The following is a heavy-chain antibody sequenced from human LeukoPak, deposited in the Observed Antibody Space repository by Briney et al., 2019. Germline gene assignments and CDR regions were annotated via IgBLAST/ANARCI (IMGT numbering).Heavy chain of an antibody. CDR3: ARDTEDYYGSGSYYTPRAFDI. Sequence: PGGSLRLSCEGSAFIFSGHWMNWVRQTPGKGLEWVASIKEDGSERQYVDSVKGRFSISRDNTKGSLFLQLNSLRAEDTAVYYCARDTEDYYGSGSYYTPRAFDIWGQGTMVTVSS. CDR1: AFIFSGHW. J-gene: IGHJ3*02. V-gene: IGHV3-7*03. CDR2: IKEDGSER. D-gene: IGHD3-10*01.